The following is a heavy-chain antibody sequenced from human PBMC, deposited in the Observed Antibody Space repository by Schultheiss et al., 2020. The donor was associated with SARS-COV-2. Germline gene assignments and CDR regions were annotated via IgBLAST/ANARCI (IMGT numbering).Heavy chain of an antibody. CDR1: GFTFSSYA. Sequence: GESLKISCAASGFTFSSYAMSWVRQAPGKGLEWVSAISGSGGSTYYADSVKGRFTISRDNSKNTLYLQMNSLRAEDTAVYYCATMSTISGVYFDYWGQGTLVTVSS. CDR3: ATMSTISGVYFDY. CDR2: ISGSGGST. D-gene: IGHD3-3*01. V-gene: IGHV3-23*01. J-gene: IGHJ4*02.